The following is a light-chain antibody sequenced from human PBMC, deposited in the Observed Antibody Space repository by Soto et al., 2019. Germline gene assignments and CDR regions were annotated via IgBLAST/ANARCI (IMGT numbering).Light chain of an antibody. CDR2: TND. CDR1: SSNIGGNT. CDR3: SSYTSSSTFYV. Sequence: QSVLTQPPSASGTPGQRVTISCSGSSSNIGGNTVHWYQQLPGTAPKVLIYTNDKRPSGVPDRFSGSKSGTTASLTISGLQAEDEADYYCSSYTSSSTFYVFGTGTKVTVL. V-gene: IGLV1-44*01. J-gene: IGLJ1*01.